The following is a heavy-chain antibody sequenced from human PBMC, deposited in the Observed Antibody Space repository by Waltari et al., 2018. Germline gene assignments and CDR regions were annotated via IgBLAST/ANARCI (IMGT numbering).Heavy chain of an antibody. J-gene: IGHJ4*02. D-gene: IGHD6-19*01. Sequence: EVQLVESGGGLVQPGGSMRLSWWGSGLTCDYDWMSCVRQAPGKGLEWVAKINQDGSDKSYVDSVKGRFTISRDNAEKSLYLQMSSLRAEDTAVYYCARENGWSFDNWGQGTLVTVSS. CDR2: INQDGSDK. V-gene: IGHV3-7*01. CDR3: ARENGWSFDN. CDR1: GLTCDYDW.